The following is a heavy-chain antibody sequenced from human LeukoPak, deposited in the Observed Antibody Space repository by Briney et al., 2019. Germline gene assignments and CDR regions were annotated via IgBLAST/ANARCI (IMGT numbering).Heavy chain of an antibody. D-gene: IGHD3-10*01. V-gene: IGHV4-31*03. CDR1: GGSISSGGYY. J-gene: IGHJ4*02. CDR3: ARRAHMVRGVIWRY. CDR2: INHSGST. Sequence: SQTLSLTCTVSGGSISSGGYYWSWIRQHPGKGLEWIGEINHSGSTNYNPSLKSRVTISVDTSKNQFSLKLSSVTAADTAVYYCARRAHMVRGVIWRYWGQGTLVTVSS.